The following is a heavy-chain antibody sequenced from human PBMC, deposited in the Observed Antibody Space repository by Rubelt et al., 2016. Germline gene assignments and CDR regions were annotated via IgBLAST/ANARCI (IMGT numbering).Heavy chain of an antibody. V-gene: IGHV4-39*07. CDR3: ARDTGDSDSRGLA. Sequence: QLQLHESGPGLVKPSETLSLNCIVSGGSISSSGHYWAWIRQPPGKGLEWIATIYYSGSTHYNPSLKSRVTIAFDTSKNQISLNRPSVPAADTAVYYCARDTGDSDSRGLAWGQGTLVIVSS. CDR1: GGSISSSGHY. D-gene: IGHD3-22*01. J-gene: IGHJ5*02. CDR2: IYYSGST.